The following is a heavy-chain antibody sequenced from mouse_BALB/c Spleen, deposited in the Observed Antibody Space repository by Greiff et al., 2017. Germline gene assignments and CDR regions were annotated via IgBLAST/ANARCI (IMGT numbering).Heavy chain of an antibody. V-gene: IGHV5-6-4*01. Sequence: EVQLVESGGGLVKPGGSLKLSCAASGFTFSSYTMSWVRQTPEKRLEWVATISSGGSYTYYPDSVKGRFTISRDNAKNTLYLQMSSLKSEDTAMYYCTRDLNYGSSLYAMDYWGQGTSVTVSS. J-gene: IGHJ4*01. CDR2: ISSGGSYT. CDR1: GFTFSSYT. D-gene: IGHD1-1*01. CDR3: TRDLNYGSSLYAMDY.